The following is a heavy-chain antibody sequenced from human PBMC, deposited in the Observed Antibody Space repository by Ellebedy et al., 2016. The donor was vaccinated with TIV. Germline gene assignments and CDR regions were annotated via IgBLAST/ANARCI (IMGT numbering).Heavy chain of an antibody. Sequence: GESLKISCAASAFTFDDSAMHWVRQVPGKGLEWVSLISGDGGRTYYADSVKGRFTISRDNIKNSLYLQMNSLRTEDTAVYFCENEEFDYWGQGTLVTVSS. CDR1: AFTFDDSA. CDR3: ENEEFDY. V-gene: IGHV3-43*02. J-gene: IGHJ4*02. CDR2: ISGDGGRT.